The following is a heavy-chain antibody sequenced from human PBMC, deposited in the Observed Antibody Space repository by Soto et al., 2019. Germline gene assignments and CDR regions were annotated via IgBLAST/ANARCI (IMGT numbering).Heavy chain of an antibody. J-gene: IGHJ6*02. CDR3: ARDGILSSSYLGYYYGMDV. Sequence: SVKVSCKASGGTFSSYAISWVRQAPGQGLEWMGGIIPIFGTANYAQKFQGRVTITADESTSTAYMELSSLRAEDTAVYYCARDGILSSSYLGYYYGMDVWGQGTTVTVSS. V-gene: IGHV1-69*13. CDR1: GGTFSSYA. CDR2: IIPIFGTA. D-gene: IGHD6-13*01.